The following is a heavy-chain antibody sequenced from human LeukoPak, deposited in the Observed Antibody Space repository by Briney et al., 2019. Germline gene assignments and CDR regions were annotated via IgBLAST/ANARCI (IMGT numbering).Heavy chain of an antibody. CDR2: ISYDGSNK. CDR1: GFTFSSYA. CDR3: ARRNFWSGYYYYYYYVDV. J-gene: IGHJ6*03. Sequence: PGGSLRLSCAASGFTFSSYAMHWVRQAPGKGLEWVAVISYDGSNKYYADSVKGRFTISRDNSKNTLYLQMNSLRAEDTAVYYCARRNFWSGYYYYYYYVDVWGKGTTVTVSS. D-gene: IGHD3-3*01. V-gene: IGHV3-30-3*01.